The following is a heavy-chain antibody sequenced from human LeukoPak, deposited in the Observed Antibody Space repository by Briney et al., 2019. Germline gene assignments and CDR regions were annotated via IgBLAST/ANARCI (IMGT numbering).Heavy chain of an antibody. J-gene: IGHJ4*02. CDR3: ARVSTAYYPDY. CDR2: ISSKSGYI. CDR1: GFTFDTYT. D-gene: IGHD3-22*01. V-gene: IGHV3-21*01. Sequence: PGGSLRLSCVASGFTFDTYTMNWVRQAPGKGLEWVSSISSKSGYIHYADSVKGRFIISRDNAKNSLSLQMNSLRAEDTAVYYCARVSTAYYPDYWGQGTLVTVSS.